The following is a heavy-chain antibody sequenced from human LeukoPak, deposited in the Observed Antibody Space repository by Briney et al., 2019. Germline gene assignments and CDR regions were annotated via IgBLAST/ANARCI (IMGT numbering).Heavy chain of an antibody. CDR2: ISYDGSKK. CDR1: GFTFSSYD. Sequence: GGSLRLSCAASGFTFSSYDMHWVRQAPGKGLEWVALISYDGSKKYYADSVKGRFTISRDNSKNTLYLQMNSLRAEDTAVYYCARDYEKSGGFDYWGQGTLVTVSS. J-gene: IGHJ4*02. V-gene: IGHV3-30-3*01. CDR3: ARDYEKSGGFDY. D-gene: IGHD3-16*01.